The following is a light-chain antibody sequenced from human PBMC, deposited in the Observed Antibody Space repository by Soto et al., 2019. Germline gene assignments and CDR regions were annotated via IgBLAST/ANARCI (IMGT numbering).Light chain of an antibody. CDR2: DVS. V-gene: IGLV2-14*03. CDR3: WSYRTYRTLEG. Sequence: QSALAQPDSVSGSPGESITISCTGTNTDIGGYNYVSWNQQHPGKAPKLVIYDVSSRPSGVSSRFSGSKSGYTASLTISGLQAEDDAHYYCWSYRTYRTLEGFGSGTKVTVL. J-gene: IGLJ1*01. CDR1: NTDIGGYNY.